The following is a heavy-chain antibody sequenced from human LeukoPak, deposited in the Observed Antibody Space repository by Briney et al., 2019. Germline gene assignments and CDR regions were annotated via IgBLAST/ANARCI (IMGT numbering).Heavy chain of an antibody. Sequence: PGGSLRLSCAASGFTFSSYEMNWVRQAPGKGLEWVSYISSSGSTIYYANSVRGRFTISRDNGGNSLYLEMNSLTAEDSAIYYCARNGQTTVTSNYYYYFLDVWGTGTTVAVSS. D-gene: IGHD4-17*01. CDR2: ISSSGSTI. J-gene: IGHJ6*03. V-gene: IGHV3-48*03. CDR3: ARNGQTTVTSNYYYYFLDV. CDR1: GFTFSSYE.